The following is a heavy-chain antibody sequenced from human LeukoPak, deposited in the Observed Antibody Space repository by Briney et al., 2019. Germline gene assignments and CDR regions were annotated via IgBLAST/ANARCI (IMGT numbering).Heavy chain of an antibody. J-gene: IGHJ3*02. CDR1: GGSISSYY. CDR3: ASSPLLWFGESDAFDI. Sequence: PSETLSLTCTVSGGSISSYYWSWIRQPAGKGLEWIGRIYTSGSTNYNPSLKSRVTMSVDTSKNQFSLKLSSVTAADTAVYYSASSPLLWFGESDAFDIWGQGTMVTVSS. V-gene: IGHV4-4*07. CDR2: IYTSGST. D-gene: IGHD3-10*01.